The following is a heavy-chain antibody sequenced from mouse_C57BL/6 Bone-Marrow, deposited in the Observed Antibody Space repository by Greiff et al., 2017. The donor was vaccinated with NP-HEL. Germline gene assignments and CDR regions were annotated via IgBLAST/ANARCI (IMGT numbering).Heavy chain of an antibody. V-gene: IGHV1-9*01. J-gene: IGHJ2*01. CDR3: ARLRWFYYDYGNFDY. CDR2: ILPGSGST. Sequence: QVQLQQPGAELMKPGASVKLSCKATGYTFTGYWIEWVKQRPGHGLEWIGEILPGSGSTNYNEKFKGKATFTADTSSNTAYMQLSSLTTEDSAIYYCARLRWFYYDYGNFDYWGQGTTLTVSS. D-gene: IGHD2-4*01. CDR1: GYTFTGYW.